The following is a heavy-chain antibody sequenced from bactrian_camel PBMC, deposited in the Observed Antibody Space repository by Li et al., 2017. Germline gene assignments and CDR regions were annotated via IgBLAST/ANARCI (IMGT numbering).Heavy chain of an antibody. D-gene: IGHD6*01. CDR2: INASGGRT. V-gene: IGHV3S1*01. Sequence: QVQLVESGGGSVQAGGSLRLSCRYNHRGNCMGWFRQAPGKEREGVAAINASGGRTYYRDSVKGRFTISRDNAKDMLYLQMNNLQPEDTATYYCAEGRGSRGEHCYSLNYWGQGTQVTVS. CDR3: AEGRGSRGEHCYSLNY. J-gene: IGHJ4*01. CDR1: YNHRGNC.